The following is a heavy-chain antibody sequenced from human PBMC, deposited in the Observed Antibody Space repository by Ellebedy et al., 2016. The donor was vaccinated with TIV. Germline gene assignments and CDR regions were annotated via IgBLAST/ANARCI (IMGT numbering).Heavy chain of an antibody. Sequence: GGSLRLSXAASGFTVSTNSMGWVRQAPGKGLEWVSVIYSSGTTYYADSVKGRFSISRDNSKNTLNLQMNSLRAEDTAVYYCARYYGDGGSTVFDHWGQGTLVTVSS. CDR1: GFTVSTNS. CDR2: IYSSGTT. J-gene: IGHJ4*02. V-gene: IGHV3-53*01. D-gene: IGHD5-12*01. CDR3: ARYYGDGGSTVFDH.